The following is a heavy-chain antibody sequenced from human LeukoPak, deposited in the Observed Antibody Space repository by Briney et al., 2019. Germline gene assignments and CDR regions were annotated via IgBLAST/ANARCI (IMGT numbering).Heavy chain of an antibody. CDR3: AKHPFIAVAAGYYYYYGMDV. D-gene: IGHD6-19*01. Sequence: GASLRLSCAASGFTFSSYAMSWVRQAPGKGLEWVSAISGSGGSTYYADSVKGRFTISRDNSKNTLYLQMYSLRAEDTAVYYCAKHPFIAVAAGYYYYYGMDVWGQGTTVTVSS. V-gene: IGHV3-23*01. CDR1: GFTFSSYA. J-gene: IGHJ6*02. CDR2: ISGSGGST.